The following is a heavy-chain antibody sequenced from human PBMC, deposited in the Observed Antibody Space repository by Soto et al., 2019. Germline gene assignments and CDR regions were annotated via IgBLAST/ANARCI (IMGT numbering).Heavy chain of an antibody. CDR2: ITPFNGDV. CDR1: GNTFTYRY. CDR3: ASGGAGSGPFTWELPDH. D-gene: IGHD1-26*01. J-gene: IGHJ4*02. V-gene: IGHV1-45*02. Sequence: QMQLVQSGAEVKKTGSSVTVSCKALGNTFTYRYLHWVRQAPGQALEWMGWITPFNGDVHYAQKFQERVTITRDRYINTAYMQMSSLRSEDTAMYYCASGGAGSGPFTWELPDHWGQGTLVTVSS.